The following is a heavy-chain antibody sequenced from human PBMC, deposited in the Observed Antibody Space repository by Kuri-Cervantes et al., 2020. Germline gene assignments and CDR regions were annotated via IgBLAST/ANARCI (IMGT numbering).Heavy chain of an antibody. CDR1: GYTFTSYD. V-gene: IGHV1-8*01. CDR3: ARATTKPQGYYYYYGMDV. J-gene: IGHJ6*02. CDR2: MNPNSGNT. D-gene: IGHD1-26*01. Sequence: ASVKVSCKSSGYTFTSYDINWVRQATGQGLEWMGWMNPNSGNTGYAQKFQGRVTMTRNTSISTAYMELSSLRSEGTAVYYCARATTKPQGYYYYYGMDVWGQGTTVTVSS.